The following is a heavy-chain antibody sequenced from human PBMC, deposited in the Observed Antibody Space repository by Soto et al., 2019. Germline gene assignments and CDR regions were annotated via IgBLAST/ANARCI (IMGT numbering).Heavy chain of an antibody. CDR2: ISGSGGST. Sequence: EVQLLESGGGLVQPGGSLRLSCAASGFTFSSYAMSWVRQAPGKGLEWVSVISGSGGSTYYADSVKGRFTISRDNSKNTLYLQMNSLRAEDTAVYYCAKDRMIVPQGIDYWGQGTLVTVSS. J-gene: IGHJ4*02. V-gene: IGHV3-23*01. D-gene: IGHD3-22*01. CDR1: GFTFSSYA. CDR3: AKDRMIVPQGIDY.